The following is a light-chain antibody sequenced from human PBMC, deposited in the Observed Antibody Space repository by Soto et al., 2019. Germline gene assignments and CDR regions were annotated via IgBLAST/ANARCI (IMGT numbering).Light chain of an antibody. CDR2: DVT. V-gene: IGLV2-11*01. CDR1: SSDVGGYNY. Sequence: QSALTQPRSVSGSPGQSVTISCTGTSSDVGGYNYVSWYEQHPVKAPKLMIYDVTKRPSGVPDRFSGSKSGNTASLTISVLQAEDEADYCCCSYAGSYTWVFGTGTKLTVL. J-gene: IGLJ1*01. CDR3: CSYAGSYTWV.